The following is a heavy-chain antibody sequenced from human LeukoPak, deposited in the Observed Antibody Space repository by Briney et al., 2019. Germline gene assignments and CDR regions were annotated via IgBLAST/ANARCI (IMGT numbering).Heavy chain of an antibody. V-gene: IGHV1-69*04. CDR3: AREFDSGSYYYFDY. CDR1: GGTFSSYA. J-gene: IGHJ4*02. CDR2: IIPILGIA. Sequence: SVKVSCKASGGTFSSYAIGWLRQAPGQGLEWMGRIIPILGIANYAQKFQGRVTITADKSTSTAYMELSSLRSGDTAVYYCAREFDSGSYYYFDYWGQGTLVTVSS. D-gene: IGHD1-26*01.